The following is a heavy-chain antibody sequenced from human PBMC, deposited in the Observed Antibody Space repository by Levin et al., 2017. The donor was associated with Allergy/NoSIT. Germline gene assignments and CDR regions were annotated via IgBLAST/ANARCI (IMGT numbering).Heavy chain of an antibody. CDR2: IRSKANSYAT. Sequence: GESLKISCAASGFTFSGSAMHWVRQASGKGLEWVGRIRSKANSYATAYAASVKGRFTISRDDSKNTAYLQMNSLKTEDTAVYYCTRHGPIAVARDDAFDIWGQGTMVTVSS. CDR1: GFTFSGSA. CDR3: TRHGPIAVARDDAFDI. J-gene: IGHJ3*02. D-gene: IGHD6-19*01. V-gene: IGHV3-73*01.